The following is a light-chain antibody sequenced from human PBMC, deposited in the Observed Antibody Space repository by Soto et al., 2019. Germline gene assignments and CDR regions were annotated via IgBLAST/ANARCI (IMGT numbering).Light chain of an antibody. CDR3: CSYAGSYTFVV. J-gene: IGLJ2*01. V-gene: IGLV2-11*01. CDR1: SSDVGGYNY. Sequence: QSAQTQPRSVSGSPGQSVTISCTGTSSDVGGYNYVSWYQQHPGKAPKLMIYDVSKRPSGVPDRFSGSKSGNTASLTISGLHAEDEADYYCCSYAGSYTFVVFGGGTKLTVL. CDR2: DVS.